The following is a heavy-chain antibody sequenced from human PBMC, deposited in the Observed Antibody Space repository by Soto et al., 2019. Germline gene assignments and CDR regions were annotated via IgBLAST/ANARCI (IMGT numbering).Heavy chain of an antibody. CDR3: ARSVEGHFDY. D-gene: IGHD6-19*01. CDR2: MTSDMKTI. V-gene: IGHV3-48*02. CDR1: GFTFSVYS. J-gene: IGHJ4*02. Sequence: EVQLVESGGGLVQPGGSLRLSCAASGFTFSVYSMNWIRQAPGKGLQWVSYMTSDMKTIHYADSVKGRFTISRDNAKKLVYLQMTSLRHEDTAVYYCARSVEGHFDYWGQGALVTVSS.